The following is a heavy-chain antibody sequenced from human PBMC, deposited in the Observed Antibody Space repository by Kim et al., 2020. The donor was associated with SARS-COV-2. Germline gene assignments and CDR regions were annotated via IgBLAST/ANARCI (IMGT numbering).Heavy chain of an antibody. Sequence: GGSLRLSCVVSGFTFSSSWMTWVRQAPGKGLEWVATINPDGSERNYVDSVKGRFAISRDNAKNLLYLQMNSLRIEDTAVYYCPSNLSWDDQGWGQGTLV. V-gene: IGHV3-7*03. J-gene: IGHJ4*02. CDR1: GFTFSSSW. CDR3: PSNLSWDDQG. CDR2: INPDGSER. D-gene: IGHD1-1*01.